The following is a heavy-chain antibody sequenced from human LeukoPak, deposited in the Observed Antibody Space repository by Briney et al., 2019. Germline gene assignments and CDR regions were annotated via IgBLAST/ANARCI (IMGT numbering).Heavy chain of an antibody. CDR1: GGPISAYY. V-gene: IGHV4-4*07. CDR3: AREPDYAYNWFDP. Sequence: SEPLTLPCTVSGGPISAYYGSWLRQPPAKALVCLGHIFTSGSANYNPSLKSRVTMSVDTSKNQFSLKLSSVTAADTAVYYCAREPDYAYNWFDPWGQGTLVTVSS. D-gene: IGHD3-16*01. CDR2: IFTSGSA. J-gene: IGHJ5*02.